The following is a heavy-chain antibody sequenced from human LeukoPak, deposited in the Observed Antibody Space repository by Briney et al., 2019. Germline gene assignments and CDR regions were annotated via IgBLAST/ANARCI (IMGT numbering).Heavy chain of an antibody. J-gene: IGHJ3*02. CDR3: ARDRVTGLRFLEWLSNDAFDI. D-gene: IGHD3-3*01. Sequence: PGGSLRLSCAASGVTFSSYSMNWVRQAPGKGLEWVSSISSSSSYIYYSDSVKGRFTISRDNAKNSLYLQMNSLRAEDTAVYYCARDRVTGLRFLEWLSNDAFDIWGQGTMVTVSS. V-gene: IGHV3-21*01. CDR2: ISSSSSYI. CDR1: GVTFSSYS.